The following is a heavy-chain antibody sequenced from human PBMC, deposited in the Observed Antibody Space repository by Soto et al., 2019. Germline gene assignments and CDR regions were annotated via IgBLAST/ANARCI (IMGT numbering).Heavy chain of an antibody. D-gene: IGHD1-7*01. J-gene: IGHJ5*02. V-gene: IGHV1-69*06. CDR3: ARSFNWNYGINWFDP. CDR1: GGTFSSYA. CDR2: IIPIFGTA. Sequence: SVKVSCKASGGTFSSYAISWGRQAPGQGLEWMGGIIPIFGTANYAQKFQGRVTITADKSTSTAYMELSSLRSEDTAVYYCARSFNWNYGINWFDPWGQGTLVTVSS.